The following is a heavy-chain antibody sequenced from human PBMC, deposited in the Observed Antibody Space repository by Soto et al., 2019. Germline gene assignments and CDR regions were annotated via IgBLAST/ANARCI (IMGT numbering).Heavy chain of an antibody. CDR1: GFTFSSYG. J-gene: IGHJ4*02. D-gene: IGHD1-26*01. Sequence: GGSLRLSCAASGFTFSSYGMHWVRQAPGKGLEWVAVISYDGSNKYYADSVKGRFTISRDNSKNTLYLQMNSLRAEDTAVYYCAKEDGSYSEYYFDYWGQGTLVTVSS. CDR3: AKEDGSYSEYYFDY. V-gene: IGHV3-30*18. CDR2: ISYDGSNK.